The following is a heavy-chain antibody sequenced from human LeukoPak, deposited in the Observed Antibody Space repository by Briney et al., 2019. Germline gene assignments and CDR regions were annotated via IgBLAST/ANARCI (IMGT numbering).Heavy chain of an antibody. J-gene: IGHJ4*02. Sequence: GGSLRLSCAASGFTFSSYSINWVRQAPGKGLEWVSSISSSSSHIYYADSVKGRFTISRDNSKNTLYLQMNSLRAEDTAVYYCAKSGLNRFDYWGQGTLVTVSS. CDR2: ISSSSSHI. CDR3: AKSGLNRFDY. D-gene: IGHD2-15*01. V-gene: IGHV3-21*04. CDR1: GFTFSSYS.